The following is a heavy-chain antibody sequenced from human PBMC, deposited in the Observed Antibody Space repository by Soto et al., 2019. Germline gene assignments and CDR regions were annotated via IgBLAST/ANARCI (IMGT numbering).Heavy chain of an antibody. J-gene: IGHJ5*02. Sequence: PSETLSLTCTVSGGSISSGGYYWSWIRQHPGKGLEWIGYIYYSGSTYYNPSLKSRVTISVDTSKDQLSLKLSSVTAADTAVYYCAVEIVVVPAAIHWFDPWGQGTLVTVSS. V-gene: IGHV4-31*03. CDR3: AVEIVVVPAAIHWFDP. CDR1: GGSISSGGYY. D-gene: IGHD2-2*01. CDR2: IYYSGST.